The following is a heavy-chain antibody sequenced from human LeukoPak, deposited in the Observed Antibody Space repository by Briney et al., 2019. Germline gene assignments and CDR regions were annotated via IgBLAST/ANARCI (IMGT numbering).Heavy chain of an antibody. J-gene: IGHJ5*02. V-gene: IGHV3-48*03. CDR1: GFTFSSYE. Sequence: PGGSLRLSCAASGFTFSSYEMNWVRQAPGKGLEWVSYISSSGSTIYYADSVKGRFTISRDNAKNSLYLQMNSLRAEDTAVYYCARERMMGYNRFDPWGQGTLVTVS. CDR2: ISSSGSTI. CDR3: ARERMMGYNRFDP. D-gene: IGHD2-15*01.